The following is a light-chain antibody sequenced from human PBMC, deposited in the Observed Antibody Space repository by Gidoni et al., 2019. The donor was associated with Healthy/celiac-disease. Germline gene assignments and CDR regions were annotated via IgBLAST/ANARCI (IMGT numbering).Light chain of an antibody. CDR2: QDS. Sequence: SYELTQPPSVSVSPGQTASITCSGDKLGDKYACWYQQPPGQSPVLVISQDSKRPSGIPERFSGSNSGNTATLTISGTQAMDEADYYCQAWDSSTPVVFGGGTKLTVL. CDR3: QAWDSSTPVV. J-gene: IGLJ2*01. V-gene: IGLV3-1*01. CDR1: KLGDKY.